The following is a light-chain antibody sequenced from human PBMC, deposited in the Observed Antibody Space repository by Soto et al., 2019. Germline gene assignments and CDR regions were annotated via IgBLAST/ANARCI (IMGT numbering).Light chain of an antibody. J-gene: IGLJ1*01. CDR3: KSYAGSNTDV. V-gene: IGLV2-8*01. CDR1: SSDVGAHNF. CDR2: EVV. Sequence: QSALTQPASVSGSPGQSITISCTGTSSDVGAHNFVSWYQHHPGKAPRLIIYEVVQRPSGVPDRFSGSKSGNTASLTVSGLQAADEADYFCKSYAGSNTDVFGSGTKLTVL.